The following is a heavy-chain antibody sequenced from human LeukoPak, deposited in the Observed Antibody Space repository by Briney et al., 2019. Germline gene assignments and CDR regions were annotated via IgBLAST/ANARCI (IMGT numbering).Heavy chain of an antibody. CDR1: GGSISTFY. V-gene: IGHV4-59*01. Sequence: SETLSLTCTVSGGSISTFYWSWIRQPPGKGLEWIGYIYDSGSTKYNPSLKSRVTISVDTSKNQFSLKLSSVTAADTAIYYCARGLEWELLMRRGAFDMWGQGTLVTVSS. D-gene: IGHD1-26*01. CDR2: IYDSGST. J-gene: IGHJ3*02. CDR3: ARGLEWELLMRRGAFDM.